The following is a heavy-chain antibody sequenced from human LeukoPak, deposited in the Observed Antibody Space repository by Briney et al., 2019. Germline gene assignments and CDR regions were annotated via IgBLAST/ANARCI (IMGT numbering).Heavy chain of an antibody. J-gene: IGHJ4*02. D-gene: IGHD1-26*01. CDR2: IRYDGSNK. CDR1: GFSFSSYG. V-gene: IGHV3-30*02. CDR3: AKDKEGATYGYYFDY. Sequence: GGSLRLSCAGSGFSFSSYGMHWVRQAPGKGLEWVAFIRYDGSNKYYADSVKGRFTISRDNSKNTLYLQMNSLRAKDTAVYYCAKDKEGATYGYYFDYWGQGTLVTVSS.